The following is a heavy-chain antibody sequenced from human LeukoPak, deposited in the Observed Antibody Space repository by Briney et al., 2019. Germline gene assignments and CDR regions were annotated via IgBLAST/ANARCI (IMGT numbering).Heavy chain of an antibody. J-gene: IGHJ4*02. CDR1: GFTFSDYE. Sequence: GGSLRLSCAASGFTFSDYEMNWVRQAPGKGLEWVAFISFSGNSIHYADSVKGRFTISRDNAKNSLYLQMSSLRTEDTAVSYCARDDIANDDLEYLDYWGQGTLVTVSS. D-gene: IGHD1-1*01. CDR2: ISFSGNSI. V-gene: IGHV3-48*03. CDR3: ARDDIANDDLEYLDY.